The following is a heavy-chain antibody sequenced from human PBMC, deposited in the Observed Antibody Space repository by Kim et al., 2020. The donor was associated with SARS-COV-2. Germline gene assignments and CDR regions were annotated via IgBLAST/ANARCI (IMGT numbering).Heavy chain of an antibody. CDR3: ASYLPGATIY. CDR2: GST. J-gene: IGHJ4*02. V-gene: IGHV3-53*01. Sequence: GSTYNADSVKGRFTISRDNSKTTLYLQMNSLRAEDTAVYYCASYLPGATIYWGQGTLVTVSS. D-gene: IGHD3-10*01.